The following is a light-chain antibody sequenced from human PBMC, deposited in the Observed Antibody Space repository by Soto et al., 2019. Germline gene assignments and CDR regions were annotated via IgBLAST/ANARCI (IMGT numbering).Light chain of an antibody. CDR3: QQDSSWPLT. CDR1: QDIRSS. V-gene: IGKV3-15*01. Sequence: EIVMTQSPATLSVSPGERVTLSCRASQDIRSSLAWYQQKPGQAPRLLIYGASIRATGVPATFSGSGSGTEFTLSISSLQYEHLGVDDCQQDSSWPLTFGGGTKVEIK. J-gene: IGKJ4*01. CDR2: GAS.